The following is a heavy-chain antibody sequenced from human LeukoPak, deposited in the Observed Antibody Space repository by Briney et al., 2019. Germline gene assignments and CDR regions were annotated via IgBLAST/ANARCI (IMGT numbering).Heavy chain of an antibody. V-gene: IGHV3-30*02. CDR1: GFTFSNYG. D-gene: IGHD6-13*01. CDR3: ATAESPISSLYYGLADC. Sequence: GGSLRLSCAASGFTFSNYGMHWVRQAPGKGLEWLTFIQYDGSNKYYADCVTGRFTISRENSKNTLYLHMHSMRSEDQAVLDFATAESPISSLYYGLADCWGQGTLVTVSS. J-gene: IGHJ4*02. CDR2: IQYDGSNK.